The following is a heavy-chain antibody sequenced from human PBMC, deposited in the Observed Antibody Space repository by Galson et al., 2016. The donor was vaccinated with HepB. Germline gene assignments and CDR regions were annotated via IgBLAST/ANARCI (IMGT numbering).Heavy chain of an antibody. Sequence: QSGAEVKKPGESLKISCQASGYKFTNYWIGWVRHMPGKGLEWMGVIYPGDSDVRYRPSFQGQVIISADKSVNIVYLQWSSLKASDTAIYYCVSTRRSYDAFDFWGQGTMVTVSS. J-gene: IGHJ3*01. CDR1: GYKFTNYW. D-gene: IGHD2-2*01. V-gene: IGHV5-51*01. CDR3: VSTRRSYDAFDF. CDR2: IYPGDSDV.